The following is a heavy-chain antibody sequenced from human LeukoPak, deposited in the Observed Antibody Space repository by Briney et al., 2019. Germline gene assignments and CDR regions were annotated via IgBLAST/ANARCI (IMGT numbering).Heavy chain of an antibody. V-gene: IGHV4-4*07. J-gene: IGHJ4*02. CDR3: ARHATSGSGTYPLDY. CDR1: GGSISSYY. D-gene: IGHD3-10*01. CDR2: IYTSGST. Sequence: PSETLSLTCTVSGGSISSYYWSGIRQPAGKGLEWIGRIYTSGSTNYNPSLKSRVTISVDKSKNQFSLKLSSVTAADTAVYYCARHATSGSGTYPLDYWGQGTLVTVSS.